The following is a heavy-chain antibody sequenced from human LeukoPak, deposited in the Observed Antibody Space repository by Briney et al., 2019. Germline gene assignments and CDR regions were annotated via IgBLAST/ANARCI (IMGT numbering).Heavy chain of an antibody. CDR2: IYTSGST. Sequence: SETLSLTCTVSGGSISSGSYYWSWIRQPAGKGLEWIGRIYTSGSTNYNPSLKSRVTISVDTSKNQFSLKLNSVTAADTAVYYCARGPLDYWGQGTLVTVSS. V-gene: IGHV4-61*02. CDR3: ARGPLDY. CDR1: GGSISSGSYY. J-gene: IGHJ4*02.